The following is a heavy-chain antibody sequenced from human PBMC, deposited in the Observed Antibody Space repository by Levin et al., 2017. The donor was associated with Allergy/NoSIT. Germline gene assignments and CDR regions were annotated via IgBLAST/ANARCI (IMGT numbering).Heavy chain of an antibody. V-gene: IGHV3-33*01. D-gene: IGHD5-24*01. Sequence: GGSLRLSCAASGFTFSSYGMHWVRQAPGKGLEWVAVIWYDGSNKYYADSVKGRFTISRDNSKNTLYLQMNSLRAEDTAVYYCARDREMATITTLDYWGQGTLVTVSS. CDR1: GFTFSSYG. J-gene: IGHJ4*02. CDR3: ARDREMATITTLDY. CDR2: IWYDGSNK.